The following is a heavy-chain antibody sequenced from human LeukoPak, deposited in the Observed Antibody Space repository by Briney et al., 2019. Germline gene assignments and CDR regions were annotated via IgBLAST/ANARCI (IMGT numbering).Heavy chain of an antibody. V-gene: IGHV3-15*01. CDR2: IKSKTDGGTT. Sequence: GGSLRLSCAASGFTFSSYAMSWVRQAPGKGLEWVGRIKSKTDGGTTDYAAPVKGRFTISRDDSKNTLYLQMNSLKTEDTAVYYCTTEISYDSSGYFPFDYWGQGTLVTVSS. CDR1: GFTFSSYA. CDR3: TTEISYDSSGYFPFDY. J-gene: IGHJ4*02. D-gene: IGHD3-22*01.